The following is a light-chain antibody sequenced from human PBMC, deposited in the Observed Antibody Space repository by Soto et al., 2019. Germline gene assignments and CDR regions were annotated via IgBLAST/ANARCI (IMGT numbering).Light chain of an antibody. Sequence: EIVLTQSPGTLSLSPGERATLSCRASQSVSNDLGWYQRKPGQAPRLLIYDASNRATGIPARFSGSGSGTDFTLTISSLEPEDFALYFCQQRNMWPVTFGQGTRLEIK. CDR2: DAS. J-gene: IGKJ5*01. CDR1: QSVSND. CDR3: QQRNMWPVT. V-gene: IGKV3-11*01.